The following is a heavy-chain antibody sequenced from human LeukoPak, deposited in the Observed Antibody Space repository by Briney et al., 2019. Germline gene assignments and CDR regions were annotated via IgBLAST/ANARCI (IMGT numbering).Heavy chain of an antibody. CDR1: GYTFTSYY. D-gene: IGHD1-26*01. CDR3: ARDSAVGATTFDY. Sequence: ASVNVSCKASGYTFTSYYMHWVRQAPGQGLEWMGIINPSGGSTSYAQKFQGRVTMTRDTSTSTVYMELSSLRSEDSAVYYCARDSAVGATTFDYWGQGTLVTVSS. CDR2: INPSGGST. V-gene: IGHV1-46*01. J-gene: IGHJ4*02.